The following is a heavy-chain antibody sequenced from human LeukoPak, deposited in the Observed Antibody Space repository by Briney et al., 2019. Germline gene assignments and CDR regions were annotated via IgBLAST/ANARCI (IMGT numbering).Heavy chain of an antibody. CDR1: GGSISSSSYY. V-gene: IGHV4-39*07. D-gene: IGHD6-13*01. J-gene: IGHJ4*02. Sequence: SETLSLTCTVSGGSISSSSYYWGWIRQPPGKGLEWIGSIYYSGSTYYNPSLKSRVTISVDTSKNRFSLKLSSVTAADTAVYYCARVSRGVYSSSWYLLDYWGQGTLVTVSS. CDR2: IYYSGST. CDR3: ARVSRGVYSSSWYLLDY.